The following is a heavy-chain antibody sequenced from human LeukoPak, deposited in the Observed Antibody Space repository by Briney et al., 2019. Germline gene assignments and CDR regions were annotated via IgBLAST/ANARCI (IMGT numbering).Heavy chain of an antibody. CDR3: ARLVVAATHYYYYYMDV. CDR1: GYTFTSYD. CDR2: MNPNSGNT. D-gene: IGHD2-15*01. V-gene: IGHV1-8*03. Sequence: GASVKVSCKASGYTFTSYDINWVRQATGQGLEWMGWMNPNSGNTGYAQKFQGRVTITTNTSISTAYMELSSLRSEDTAVYYCARLVVAATHYYYYYMDVWGKGTTVTVSS. J-gene: IGHJ6*03.